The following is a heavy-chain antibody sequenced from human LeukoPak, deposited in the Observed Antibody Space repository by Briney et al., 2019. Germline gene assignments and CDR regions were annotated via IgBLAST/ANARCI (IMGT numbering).Heavy chain of an antibody. Sequence: GASVKVSCKASGYTFSSNHIHWVRQAPGQGLEWMGWISAYNGNTNYAQKLQGRVTMTTDTSTSTAYMELRSLRSDDTAVYYCARDGGPLIDIVVVVAATPYYYYYMDVWGKGTTVTVSS. CDR3: ARDGGPLIDIVVVVAATPYYYYYMDV. V-gene: IGHV1-18*04. CDR1: GYTFSSNH. D-gene: IGHD2-15*01. CDR2: ISAYNGNT. J-gene: IGHJ6*03.